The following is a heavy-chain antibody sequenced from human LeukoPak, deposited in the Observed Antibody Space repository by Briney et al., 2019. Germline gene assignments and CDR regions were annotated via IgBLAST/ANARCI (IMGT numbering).Heavy chain of an antibody. CDR2: IYYSGST. D-gene: IGHD1-20*01. CDR3: ARDVTGNDAFDI. Sequence: PSETLSLTCTVSGGSISSYYWSWIRKPPGKGLEWIGYIYYSGSTNYNPSLKSRVTISVDTSKNQFSLKLSSVTAADTAVYYCARDVTGNDAFDIWGQGTMVTVSS. J-gene: IGHJ3*02. V-gene: IGHV4-59*01. CDR1: GGSISSYY.